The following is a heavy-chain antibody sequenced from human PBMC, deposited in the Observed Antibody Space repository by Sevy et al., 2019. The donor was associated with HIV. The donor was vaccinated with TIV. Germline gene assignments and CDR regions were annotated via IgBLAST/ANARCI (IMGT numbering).Heavy chain of an antibody. Sequence: GGSLRLSCAASGFTFSSYGMHWVRQAPGKGLEWVAVISYDGSNKYYADSLKGRFTISRDNSKNTLYLQMNSLRAEDTAVYYCAKDGYDSSGYYYGSSGYFDYWGQGTLVTVSS. CDR1: GFTFSSYG. D-gene: IGHD3-22*01. CDR3: AKDGYDSSGYYYGSSGYFDY. V-gene: IGHV3-30*18. J-gene: IGHJ4*02. CDR2: ISYDGSNK.